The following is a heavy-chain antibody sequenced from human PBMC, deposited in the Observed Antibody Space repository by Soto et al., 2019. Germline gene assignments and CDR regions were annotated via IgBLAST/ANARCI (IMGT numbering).Heavy chain of an antibody. CDR3: VRGEGGWETY. D-gene: IGHD6-19*01. J-gene: IGHJ4*02. CDR2: INSDGSST. CDR1: GFTFSSYW. V-gene: IGHV3-74*01. Sequence: EVQLMESGGGLVQPGGSLRLSCAASGFTFSSYWMHWVRQAPGKGLVWVSRINSDGSSTTYADSVKGRFTISRDNSKNTLYLQLNSLRAEDTAVYYCVRGEGGWETYWGQGTLVTVSS.